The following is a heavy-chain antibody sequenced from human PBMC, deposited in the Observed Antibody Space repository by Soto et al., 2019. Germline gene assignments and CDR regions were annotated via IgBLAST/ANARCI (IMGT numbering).Heavy chain of an antibody. CDR3: ARRDIVVVPAATRGAGFDP. Sequence: QVQLQQWGAGLLKPSETLTLTCAVYGGSFSGYYWSWIRQPPGKGLEWIGEINHSGSTNYNPSLKSRVTISVDTSKNQFSLKLSSVTAADTAVYYCARRDIVVVPAATRGAGFDPWGQGTLVTVSS. D-gene: IGHD2-2*01. CDR2: INHSGST. CDR1: GGSFSGYY. J-gene: IGHJ5*02. V-gene: IGHV4-34*01.